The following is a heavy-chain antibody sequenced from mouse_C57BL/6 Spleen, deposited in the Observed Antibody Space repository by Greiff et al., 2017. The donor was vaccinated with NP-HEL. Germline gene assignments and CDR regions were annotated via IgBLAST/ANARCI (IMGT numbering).Heavy chain of an antibody. J-gene: IGHJ4*01. V-gene: IGHV10-1*01. D-gene: IGHD2-4*01. CDR1: GFSFNTYA. CDR3: VEPADYDWENYYYAMDY. Sequence: EVKLEESGGGLVQPKGSLKLSCAASGFSFNTYAMNWVRQAPGKGLEWVARIRSKSNNYATYYSDSGKDRFTISRDDSESMLYLQMNNLKTEDTAMYYSVEPADYDWENYYYAMDYWGQGSTVTVSS. CDR2: IRSKSNNYAT.